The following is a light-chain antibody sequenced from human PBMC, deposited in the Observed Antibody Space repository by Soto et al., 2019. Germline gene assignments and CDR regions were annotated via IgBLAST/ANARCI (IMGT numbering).Light chain of an antibody. CDR2: EVS. CDR1: SSDVGAYNY. J-gene: IGLJ1*01. Sequence: QSALTQPASVSGSPGQSITISCTGTSSDVGAYNYVSWYQQHPGKAPKLMIYEVSNRPSGVSNRFSDSTSGNTASLTISGLQAEDEADYYCSSYTSSSTLLVFGTGTKLTVL. V-gene: IGLV2-14*01. CDR3: SSYTSSSTLLV.